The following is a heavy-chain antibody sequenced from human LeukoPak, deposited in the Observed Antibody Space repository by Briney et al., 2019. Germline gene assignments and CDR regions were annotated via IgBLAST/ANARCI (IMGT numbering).Heavy chain of an antibody. CDR3: ARVGGDIVVVPAAPYDAFDI. D-gene: IGHD2-2*01. Sequence: SETLSLSCTVSGGSISSSSYYWGWIRQPPGKGLEWIGSIYYSGSTYYNPSLKSRVTISVDTSKNQFSLKLSSVTAADTAVYYCARVGGDIVVVPAAPYDAFDIWGQETMVTVSS. V-gene: IGHV4-39*07. J-gene: IGHJ3*02. CDR2: IYYSGST. CDR1: GGSISSSSYY.